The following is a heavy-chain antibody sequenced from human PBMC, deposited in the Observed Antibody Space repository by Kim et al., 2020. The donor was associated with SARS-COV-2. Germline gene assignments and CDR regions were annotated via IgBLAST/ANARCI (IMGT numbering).Heavy chain of an antibody. CDR3: ASDQTGILWFGEPFDY. Sequence: ASVKVSCKASGYTFTSYGISWVRQAPGQGLEWMGWISAYNGNTNYAQKLQGRVTITTDTSTSTAYMELRSLRSDDTAVYYCASDQTGILWFGEPFDYWGQGTLVTISS. CDR1: GYTFTSYG. V-gene: IGHV1-18*01. J-gene: IGHJ4*02. D-gene: IGHD3-10*01. CDR2: ISAYNGNT.